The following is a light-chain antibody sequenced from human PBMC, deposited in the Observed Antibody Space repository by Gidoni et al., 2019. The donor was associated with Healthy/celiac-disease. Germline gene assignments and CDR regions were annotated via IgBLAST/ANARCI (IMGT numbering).Light chain of an antibody. J-gene: IGKJ4*01. CDR3: QQYGSSPT. Sequence: EIVLTQSPGTLSLSPGERATLSCRASQSVSSSYLAWYQQKPGQAPRLLIYGASSRATGIPDRFSGSGSGTDFTLTISRLDPEDVAVYYCQQYGSSPTFGGGTKVEIK. CDR1: QSVSSSY. CDR2: GAS. V-gene: IGKV3-20*01.